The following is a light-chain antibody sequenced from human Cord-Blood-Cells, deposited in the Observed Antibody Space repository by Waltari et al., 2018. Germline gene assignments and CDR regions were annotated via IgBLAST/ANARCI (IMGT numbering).Light chain of an antibody. Sequence: EIVLTQSPATLSLSPGERATLSCTASQSVSSYLAWYQQKPGQAPRLLIYDASNRATGIPARFRGSGSWTDFTLTISSLEPEAFAVYYCQQRSNWPLTFGGGTKVEIK. CDR3: QQRSNWPLT. CDR2: DAS. V-gene: IGKV3-11*01. J-gene: IGKJ4*01. CDR1: QSVSSY.